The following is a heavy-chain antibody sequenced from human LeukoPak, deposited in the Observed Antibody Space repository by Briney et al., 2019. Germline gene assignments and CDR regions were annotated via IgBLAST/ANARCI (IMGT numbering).Heavy chain of an antibody. J-gene: IGHJ4*02. Sequence: ASVKVSCKASVYNFSNISIGWVRQAPGRGLEWMGWVNANNGKTHYAQKFHDRVTMTTDTSTNTAYVELRGLKSDDTALYYCSRSPTFGAVLDFNFWGQGTLVTVSS. V-gene: IGHV1-18*01. D-gene: IGHD3-16*02. CDR2: VNANNGKT. CDR3: SRSPTFGAVLDFNF. CDR1: VYNFSNIS.